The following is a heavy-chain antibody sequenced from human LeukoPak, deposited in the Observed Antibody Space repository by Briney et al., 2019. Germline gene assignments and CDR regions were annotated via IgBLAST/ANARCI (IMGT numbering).Heavy chain of an antibody. Sequence: GGSLRLSCVASGFTFSNYGMHWVRQAPGKGLEWVAFIRYDGSNKYYADSVKGRFTISRDNSKNTLYLQMNSLRAEDTAVYYCAKGNVHDYGDYVLDYWGQGTLVTVSS. CDR2: IRYDGSNK. D-gene: IGHD4-17*01. CDR1: GFTFSNYG. V-gene: IGHV3-30*02. CDR3: AKGNVHDYGDYVLDY. J-gene: IGHJ4*02.